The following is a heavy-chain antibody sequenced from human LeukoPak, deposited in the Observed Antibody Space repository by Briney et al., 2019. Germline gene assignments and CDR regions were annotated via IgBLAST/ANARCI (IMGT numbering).Heavy chain of an antibody. V-gene: IGHV5-10-1*04. CDR2: IDPSDSYT. CDR3: ARRGAVAGHNWFDP. CDR1: GYSFISYW. J-gene: IGHJ5*02. Sequence: GESLKISCQGSGYSFISYWITWVRQMPGKGLEWMGRIDPSDSYTNYSPSFQGQVTMSADRSISTAYLQWNSLKASGTAMYYCARRGAVAGHNWFDPWGQGTVVIVS. D-gene: IGHD6-19*01.